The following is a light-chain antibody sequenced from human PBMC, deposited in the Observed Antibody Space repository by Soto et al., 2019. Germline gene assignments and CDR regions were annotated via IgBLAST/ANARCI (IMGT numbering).Light chain of an antibody. J-gene: IGKJ1*01. V-gene: IGKV1-39*01. CDR3: NKSSSTPPWA. CDR1: QSIVTY. CDR2: AAS. Sequence: IQMTQSPSSLSASVGDRVTITCRASQSIVTYLNWYLQKPGKAPKLLIYAASNLQSGVPSRFSGRGSGTDFTLTISSLHPEDFATYFCNKSSSTPPWAFGQGTKVEIK.